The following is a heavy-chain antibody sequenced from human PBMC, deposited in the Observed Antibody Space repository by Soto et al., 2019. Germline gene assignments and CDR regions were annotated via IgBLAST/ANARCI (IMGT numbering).Heavy chain of an antibody. Sequence: SETLSLTCTVSGGSISSYYWSWIRQPPGKGLEWIGYIYYSGSTNYNPSLKSRVTISVDTSKNQFSLKLSSVTAADTAVYYCARLDLGRIPAAMYYYYGMDVWGQGTTVTVSS. J-gene: IGHJ6*02. D-gene: IGHD2-2*01. CDR2: IYYSGST. V-gene: IGHV4-59*01. CDR1: GGSISSYY. CDR3: ARLDLGRIPAAMYYYYGMDV.